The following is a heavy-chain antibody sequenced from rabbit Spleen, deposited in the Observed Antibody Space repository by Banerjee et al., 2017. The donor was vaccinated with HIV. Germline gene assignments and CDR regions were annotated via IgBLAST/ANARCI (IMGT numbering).Heavy chain of an antibody. Sequence: QEQLEESGGDLVKPGASLTLTCTASGFSFSSSYWICWGRQAPGKGLEWIACTHAGSSGNTYYASWAKGRFTISKTSSTTVTLQMTSLTAADTATYFCARDTGSSFSSYGMDLWGQGTLVTVS. CDR1: GFSFSSSYW. V-gene: IGHV1S45*01. D-gene: IGHD8-1*01. CDR2: THAGSSGNT. CDR3: ARDTGSSFSSYGMDL. J-gene: IGHJ6*01.